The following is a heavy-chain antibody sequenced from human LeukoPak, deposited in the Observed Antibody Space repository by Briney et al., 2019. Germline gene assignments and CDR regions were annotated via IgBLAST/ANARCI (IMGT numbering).Heavy chain of an antibody. D-gene: IGHD4-23*01. CDR2: IRYDGSNK. Sequence: TGGSLRLSCAVSGVTFSSYGMHWVRQAPGKGLEWVAFIRYDGSNKYYADSVKGRFTISRDNSKNTLYLQMNSLRAEDTAVYYCANGDYGGPKPGFDYWGQGTLVTVSS. V-gene: IGHV3-30*02. CDR3: ANGDYGGPKPGFDY. CDR1: GVTFSSYG. J-gene: IGHJ4*02.